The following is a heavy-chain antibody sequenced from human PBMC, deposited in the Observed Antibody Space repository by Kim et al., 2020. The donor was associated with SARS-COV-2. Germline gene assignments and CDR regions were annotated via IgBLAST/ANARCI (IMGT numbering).Heavy chain of an antibody. Sequence: ASVKVSCKASGYTFTANYIHWVRQAPGQGPEWMGWINPKNGVTNYAQKFQGRVTMTRDTSISTAYMEVSRLTPDDTAVYYCARGGGGSPDFWGQGTLVTVSS. V-gene: IGHV1-2*02. CDR2: INPKNGVT. J-gene: IGHJ4*02. CDR3: ARGGGGSPDF. CDR1: GYTFTANY. D-gene: IGHD2-15*01.